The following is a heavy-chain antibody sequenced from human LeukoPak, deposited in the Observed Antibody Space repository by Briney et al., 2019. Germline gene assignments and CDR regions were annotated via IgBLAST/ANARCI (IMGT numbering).Heavy chain of an antibody. J-gene: IGHJ4*02. CDR3: ARGTPYSGRRAFDY. Sequence: SETLSLTCTVSGGPITTGGFYWSWIRQPPGKGLEWLGYVYQTGSTYYTTSLRGRVTMSVDRSKNQFSLKLSSMTAADTAVYYCARGTPYSGRRAFDYWGRGTLVSVSS. CDR1: GGPITTGGFY. V-gene: IGHV4-30-2*01. D-gene: IGHD1-26*01. CDR2: VYQTGST.